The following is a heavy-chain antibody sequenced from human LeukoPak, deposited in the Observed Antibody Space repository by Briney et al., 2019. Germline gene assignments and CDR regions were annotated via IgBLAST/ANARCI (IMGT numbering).Heavy chain of an antibody. J-gene: IGHJ4*02. D-gene: IGHD1-26*01. CDR1: GFTLSSYS. CDR2: ISSSSYI. CDR3: ASTSLGGATGFDY. Sequence: GGSLRLSCAASGFTLSSYSMNWVRQAPGKGLEWVSSISSSSYIYYADSVKGRFTISRDNAKNSLYLQMNSLRAEDTAVYYCASTSLGGATGFDYWGQGTLVTVSS. V-gene: IGHV3-21*01.